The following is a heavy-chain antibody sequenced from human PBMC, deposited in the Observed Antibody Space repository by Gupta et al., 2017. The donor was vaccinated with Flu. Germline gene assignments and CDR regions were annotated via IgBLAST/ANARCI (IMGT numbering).Heavy chain of an antibody. CDR2: IKVDGTTT. CDR1: GFTFSNYW. D-gene: IGHD3-3*01. CDR3: ERVRYSDSRSGSFMDR. Sequence: EVQLVASGGGLVQPGGSLRLSCAASGFTFSNYWMHWVRQVPGKGLVWVSRIKVDGTTTSYPDSVEGRFTISRDNAKSTLFRQMNSLRTEDTAVYYCERVRYSDSRSGSFMDRWGQGTTVTVS. J-gene: IGHJ6*02. V-gene: IGHV3-74*01.